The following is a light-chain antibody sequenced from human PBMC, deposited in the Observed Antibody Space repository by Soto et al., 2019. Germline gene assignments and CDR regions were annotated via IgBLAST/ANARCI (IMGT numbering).Light chain of an antibody. J-gene: IGKJ1*01. CDR3: QQRSNLWT. V-gene: IGKV3-11*01. CDR2: DAS. Sequence: EIVLTQSPATLSLSPGERATLSCRASQSVSSYLAWYQQKPGQAPRLLIYDASNRATGIPARFSGSGSGTDFTLTISSLELEDFAVYYCQQRSNLWTFGQGTKVEIK. CDR1: QSVSSY.